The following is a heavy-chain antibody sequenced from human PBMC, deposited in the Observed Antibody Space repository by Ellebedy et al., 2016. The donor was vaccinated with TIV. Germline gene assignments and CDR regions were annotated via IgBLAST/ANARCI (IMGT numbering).Heavy chain of an antibody. V-gene: IGHV1-46*04. Sequence: AASVKVSCKASGYTFTSYYMHWVRQAPGQGLEWMGIINPSGGSTSYAQKLQGRVTMTRDTATSTVYMELSSLRSEDTAVYYCARGCIVGATGDNWFDPWGQGTLVTVSS. CDR1: GYTFTSYY. CDR2: INPSGGST. D-gene: IGHD1-26*01. CDR3: ARGCIVGATGDNWFDP. J-gene: IGHJ5*02.